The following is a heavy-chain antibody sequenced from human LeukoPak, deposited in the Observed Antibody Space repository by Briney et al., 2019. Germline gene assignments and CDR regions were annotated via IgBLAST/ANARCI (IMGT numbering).Heavy chain of an antibody. V-gene: IGHV4-31*03. Sequence: KTSETLSLTCTVSGGSISSGGYYWSWIRQHPGKGLEWIGYIYYSGSTYYNPSLKSRVTISVDTSKNQFSLKLSSVTAADTAVYYCASGISVVPAAMYWFDPWGQGTLVTVSS. J-gene: IGHJ5*02. D-gene: IGHD2-2*01. CDR2: IYYSGST. CDR3: ASGISVVPAAMYWFDP. CDR1: GGSISSGGYY.